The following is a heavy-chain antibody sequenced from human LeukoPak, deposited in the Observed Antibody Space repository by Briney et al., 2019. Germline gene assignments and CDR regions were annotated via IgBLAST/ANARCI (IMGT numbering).Heavy chain of an antibody. Sequence: SETLSLTCTVSGGSISSGGYYWSWIRQPPGKGLEWIGRIYTSGSTNYNPSLKSRVTISVDTSKNQFSLKLSSVTAADTAVYYCARDQPSPTDCSSTSCYGLFDYWGQGTLVTVSS. CDR3: ARDQPSPTDCSSTSCYGLFDY. V-gene: IGHV4-61*02. D-gene: IGHD2-2*01. CDR2: IYTSGST. CDR1: GGSISSGGYY. J-gene: IGHJ4*02.